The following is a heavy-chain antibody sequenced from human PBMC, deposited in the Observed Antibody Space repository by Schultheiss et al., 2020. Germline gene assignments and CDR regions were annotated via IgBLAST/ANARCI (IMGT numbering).Heavy chain of an antibody. V-gene: IGHV1-18*01. CDR1: GYTFTSYG. J-gene: IGHJ6*02. D-gene: IGHD3-10*01. Sequence: ASVTVSCKASGYTFTSYGISWVRQAPGQGLEWMGWISAYNGNTNYAQKLQGRVTMTTDTSTSTAYMELRSLRSDDTAVYYCARDSPGLLWFGELLGYYYGMDVWGQGTTVTVSS. CDR3: ARDSPGLLWFGELLGYYYGMDV. CDR2: ISAYNGNT.